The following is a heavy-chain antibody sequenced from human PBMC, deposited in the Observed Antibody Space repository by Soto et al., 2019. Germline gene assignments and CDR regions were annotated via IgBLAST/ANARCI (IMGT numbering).Heavy chain of an antibody. CDR2: IIPIFGTA. Sequence: PSGKISCKAAGGPYRSYAIRWVRQAPGQGLEWMGGIIPIFGTANYAQKFQGRVTITADESTSTAYMELSSLRSEDTDVYYCASTGYSYGYDYWGQGTLVTVSS. V-gene: IGHV1-69*13. J-gene: IGHJ4*02. CDR3: ASTGYSYGYDY. D-gene: IGHD5-18*01. CDR1: GGPYRSYA.